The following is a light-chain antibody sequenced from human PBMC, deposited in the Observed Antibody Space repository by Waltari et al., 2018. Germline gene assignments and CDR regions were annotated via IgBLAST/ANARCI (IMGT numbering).Light chain of an antibody. CDR3: SSYTTSSAPGV. V-gene: IGLV2-14*01. J-gene: IGLJ1*01. CDR1: DRDVGAYDF. Sequence: QSALTQPASVSGSPGQSITISCSGTDRDVGAYDFVSWYQQHPGKAPHLLIYEVSNPPSGSSTRCPSSKSGTTASLTISGLQAEDEADYYCSSYTTSSAPGVFGTGTRVTVL. CDR2: EVS.